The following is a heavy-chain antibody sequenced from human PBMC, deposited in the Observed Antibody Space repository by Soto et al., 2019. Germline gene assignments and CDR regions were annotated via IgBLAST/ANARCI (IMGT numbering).Heavy chain of an antibody. D-gene: IGHD1-7*01. J-gene: IGHJ1*01. CDR3: VGTGTTDDF. CDR1: GASVNTGDYY. CDR2: IFYSGDT. Sequence: VQLQGSGPGLVKPSQTLSLTCTVSGASVNTGDYYWSYFRQSPGQGLEWLGYIFYSGDTYYNPSLKSRDTISLNTSRNQISLTLTSVTDADTAVYFCVGTGTTDDFWGQGTLVTVSS. V-gene: IGHV4-30-4*01.